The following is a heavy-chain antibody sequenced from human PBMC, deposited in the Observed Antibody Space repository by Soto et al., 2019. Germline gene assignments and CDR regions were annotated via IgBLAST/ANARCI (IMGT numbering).Heavy chain of an antibody. CDR1: GFTFSNVW. CDR2: VKSKSDGATT. Sequence: GRSLRLSCAASGFTFSNVWMSWVRQAPGKGLEWVGRVKSKSDGATTDYAAPVKGRFTVSRDDSQNTLSLQMDRLKIEDTAVHFCTTAAGGMWGADYWGQGTPVTVS. V-gene: IGHV3-15*01. CDR3: TTAAGGMWGADY. J-gene: IGHJ4*02. D-gene: IGHD1-26*01.